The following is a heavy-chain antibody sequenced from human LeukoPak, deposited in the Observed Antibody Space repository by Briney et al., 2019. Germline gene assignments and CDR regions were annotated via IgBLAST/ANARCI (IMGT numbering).Heavy chain of an antibody. CDR1: GFTFSDYY. V-gene: IGHV3-11*01. CDR3: ARDARQQLVERFDY. CDR2: ISSSGSTI. D-gene: IGHD6-13*01. Sequence: GGSLRRSCAAPGFTFSDYYMSWIRQAPGKGLEWVSYISSSGSTIYYADSVKGRFTISRDNAKNSLYLQMNSLRAEDTAVYYCARDARQQLVERFDYWGQGTLVTVSS. J-gene: IGHJ4*02.